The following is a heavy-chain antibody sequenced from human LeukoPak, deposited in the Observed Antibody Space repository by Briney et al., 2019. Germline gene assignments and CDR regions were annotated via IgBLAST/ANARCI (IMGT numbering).Heavy chain of an antibody. V-gene: IGHV4-59*01. CDR1: GGSISSYY. D-gene: IGHD3-3*01. CDR3: AGTQLLEWLVSPYGMDV. Sequence: SETLSLTCTVSGGSISSYYWSWIRQPPGKGLEWIGYIYYSGGTNYNPSLKSRVTISVDTSKNQFSLKLSSVTAADAAVYYCAGTQLLEWLVSPYGMDVWGQGTTVTVSS. CDR2: IYYSGGT. J-gene: IGHJ6*02.